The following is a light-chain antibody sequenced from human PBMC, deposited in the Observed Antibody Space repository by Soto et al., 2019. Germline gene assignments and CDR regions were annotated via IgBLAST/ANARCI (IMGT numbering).Light chain of an antibody. CDR2: QDS. CDR1: KLGDKY. J-gene: IGLJ2*01. CDR3: QAWESSVV. V-gene: IGLV3-1*01. Sequence: SYELTQPPSVYVSPGQTASITCSADKLGDKYACWYQQKTGQSPVRVIYQDSKQPPGIPERFSGSDSGNTATLTISGTQAMDEADYYCQAWESSVVFGGGTKVTVL.